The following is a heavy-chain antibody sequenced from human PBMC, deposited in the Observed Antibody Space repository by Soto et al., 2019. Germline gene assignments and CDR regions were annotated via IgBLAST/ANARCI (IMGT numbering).Heavy chain of an antibody. Sequence: QAQLVQSGAEMKKPGASVKVSCKATGYTFSAYTMNWVRQAPGQSLEWMGWINAGSGNKKYSQNFQGRVIIAMEASVSTVFMELAGLTSRSTSVYYSARDTETISPRANGALDICGQGTMVTVSS. D-gene: IGHD2-8*01. CDR2: INAGSGNK. J-gene: IGHJ3*02. CDR3: ARDTETISPRANGALDI. CDR1: GYTFSAYT. V-gene: IGHV1-3*01.